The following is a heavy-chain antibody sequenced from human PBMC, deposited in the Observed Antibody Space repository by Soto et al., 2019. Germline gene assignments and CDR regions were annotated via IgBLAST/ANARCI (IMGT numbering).Heavy chain of an antibody. J-gene: IGHJ4*02. CDR3: ARHGRGVGARPHDX. D-gene: IGHD1-26*01. Sequence: SGPTLVNPTETLTLTFTFSGFSLSNARMGVTWIRQPPGKALEWLAHIFSNDEKSYSTSLKSRLTISKDTSKSQVVLTMTNMDPVDTATYYCARHGRGVGARPHDXWGQGTLVTVSS. CDR1: GFSLSNARMG. V-gene: IGHV2-26*01. CDR2: IFSNDEK.